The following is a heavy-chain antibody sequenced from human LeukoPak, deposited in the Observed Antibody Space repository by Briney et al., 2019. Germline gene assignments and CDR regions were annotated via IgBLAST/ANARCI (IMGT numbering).Heavy chain of an antibody. CDR3: ARPNGDYYNWFDS. D-gene: IGHD4-17*01. CDR1: GFTLSELS. V-gene: IGHV1-2*02. J-gene: IGHJ5*01. CDR2: INPNSGDT. Sequence: ASVKVSCKVSGFTLSELSMHWVRQAPGQGLEWMGWINPNSGDTNYAQKFQDRVILTRDTSISTAYMELTNVRGDDTAVYYCARPNGDYYNWFDSWGQGTLVTVSS.